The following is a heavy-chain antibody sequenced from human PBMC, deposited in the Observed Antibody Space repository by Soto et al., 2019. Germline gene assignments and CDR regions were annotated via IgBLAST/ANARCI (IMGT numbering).Heavy chain of an antibody. Sequence: VPLVQSGAEVENPGASVKVSCKASGYTFSNFGINWVRQAPGQGLEWLGWITPYNGNANYAQKHQDRLTITTDTSTNTAYLQLRSLRSDDTAVYFCARARMYSGAHHDYWGQGTLVTVSS. D-gene: IGHD1-26*01. J-gene: IGHJ4*02. V-gene: IGHV1-18*04. CDR2: ITPYNGNA. CDR3: ARARMYSGAHHDY. CDR1: GYTFSNFG.